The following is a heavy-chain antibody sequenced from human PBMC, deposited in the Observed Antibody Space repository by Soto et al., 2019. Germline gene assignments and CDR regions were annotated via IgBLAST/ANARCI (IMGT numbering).Heavy chain of an antibody. CDR3: ARVPHHYDSSGYYYFDY. J-gene: IGHJ4*02. CDR2: IIPIFGTA. CDR1: GGTFSSDA. D-gene: IGHD3-22*01. V-gene: IGHV1-69*05. Sequence: SVKVSCKASGGTFSSDAISWVRQAPGQGLEWMGGIIPIFGTANYAQKFQGRVTITRDTSASTAYMELSSLRSEDTAVYYCARVPHHYDSSGYYYFDYWGQGTLVTVSS.